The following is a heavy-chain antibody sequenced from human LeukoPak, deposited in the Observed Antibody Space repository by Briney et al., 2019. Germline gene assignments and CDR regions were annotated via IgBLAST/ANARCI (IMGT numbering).Heavy chain of an antibody. J-gene: IGHJ6*02. CDR1: GFTFNNYA. V-gene: IGHV3-23*01. Sequence: GGSLRLSCAASGFTFNNYAMSWVRQAPGKGLEWVSGISASGDSTYYADSVEGRFTISRHNSKNTLYLQMNALRAGDTAIYYCAKDRGNNYGYDYYGVDVWGQGTTVTVSS. D-gene: IGHD3-10*01. CDR3: AKDRGNNYGYDYYGVDV. CDR2: ISASGDST.